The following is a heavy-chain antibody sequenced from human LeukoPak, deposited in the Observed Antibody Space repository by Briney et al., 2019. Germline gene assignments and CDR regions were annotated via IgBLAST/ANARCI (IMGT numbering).Heavy chain of an antibody. CDR2: ISYDGTYQ. V-gene: IGHV3-30*18. CDR3: AKVLYVGRGSRIDY. CDR1: GFTFSSYS. D-gene: IGHD3-16*01. J-gene: IGHJ4*02. Sequence: PGGSLRLSCAASGFTFSSYSMQWVRQAPGKGLEWVAIISYDGTYQFYTDSLKGRFTISRDNSKNTVYLQMNSLRAEDTAVYYCAKVLYVGRGSRIDYWGQGTLVTVSS.